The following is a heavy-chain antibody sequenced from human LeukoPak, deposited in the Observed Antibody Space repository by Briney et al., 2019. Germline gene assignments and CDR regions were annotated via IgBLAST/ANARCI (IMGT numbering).Heavy chain of an antibody. CDR3: ARRHYYGAGSYYSRFGGYYGMDV. CDR1: GGXFSGYY. J-gene: IGHJ6*02. CDR2: INHSGST. D-gene: IGHD3-10*01. Sequence: SETLSLTCAVYGGXFSGYYCSWIRQPPGKGLEWIGEINHSGSTNYNPSLKSRVTISVDTSKNQFSLKLSSVTAADTAVYYCARRHYYGAGSYYSRFGGYYGMDVWGQGTTVTVSS. V-gene: IGHV4-34*01.